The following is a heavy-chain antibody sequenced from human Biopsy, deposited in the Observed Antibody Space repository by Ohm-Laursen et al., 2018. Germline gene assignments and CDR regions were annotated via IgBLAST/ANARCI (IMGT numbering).Heavy chain of an antibody. D-gene: IGHD6-19*01. J-gene: IGHJ4*02. CDR1: GDSLSSGPDN. V-gene: IGHV4-61*01. Sequence: GTLSLTCTVSGDSLSSGPDNWSWIRQPPGQGLEYIGFIYSGGNTNYNPSLQNRVTMSVDTSKNQFPLKLSSVIAADTAVYYCARGRRTSGWPYFANWGQGTLVIVSS. CDR2: IYSGGNT. CDR3: ARGRRTSGWPYFAN.